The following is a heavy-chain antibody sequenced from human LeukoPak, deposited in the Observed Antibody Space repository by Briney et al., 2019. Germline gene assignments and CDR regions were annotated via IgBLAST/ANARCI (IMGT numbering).Heavy chain of an antibody. D-gene: IGHD5-24*01. CDR2: INPSGGST. CDR3: ARDATQVEMATIDAYFDY. V-gene: IGHV1-46*01. J-gene: IGHJ4*02. CDR1: GYTFTSYY. Sequence: ASVKVSCKASGYTFTSYYMHWVRQTPGQGLEWMGIINPSGGSTSYAQKFQGRVTMTRDMSTSTVYMELSSLRSEDTAVYYCARDATQVEMATIDAYFDYWGQGTLVTVSS.